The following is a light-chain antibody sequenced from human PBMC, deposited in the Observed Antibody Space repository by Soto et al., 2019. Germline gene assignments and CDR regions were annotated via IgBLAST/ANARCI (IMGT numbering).Light chain of an antibody. CDR3: CSYAGSSTPYV. Sequence: QPASLSVSPGQSITLSCTRGSSDVGSYNLVSWYQQHPGKAPKLMIYEGSKRPPGVSNRFSGSKSGNTASLTISGLQAEDEADYYCCSYAGSSTPYVFGTGTKVTVL. J-gene: IGLJ1*01. V-gene: IGLV2-23*01. CDR1: SSDVGSYNL. CDR2: EGS.